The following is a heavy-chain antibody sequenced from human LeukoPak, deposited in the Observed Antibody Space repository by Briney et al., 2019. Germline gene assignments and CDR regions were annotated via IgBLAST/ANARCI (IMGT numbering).Heavy chain of an antibody. Sequence: SGGSLRLSCAASGFTFSSYWMSWVRQAPGKGLEWVANIKQDGSEKYYVDSVKGRFTISRDNAKNSLYLQMNSLRAEDTAVYYCARAKSSGWLNWFDPWGQGTLVTVSS. CDR1: GFTFSSYW. J-gene: IGHJ5*02. CDR2: IKQDGSEK. V-gene: IGHV3-7*04. CDR3: ARAKSSGWLNWFDP. D-gene: IGHD6-19*01.